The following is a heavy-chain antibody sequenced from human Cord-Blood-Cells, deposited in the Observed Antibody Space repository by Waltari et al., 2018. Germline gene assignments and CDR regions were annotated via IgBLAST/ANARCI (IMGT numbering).Heavy chain of an antibody. CDR3: AKDIREQYSSGWPYYYYYGMDV. CDR2: ISWNSGSI. V-gene: IGHV3-9*01. Sequence: EVQLVESGGGLVQPGRSLSLSCAASGFTFDDYAMHWVRQAPGQGREGVSGISWNSGSIGYADSVKGRFTISRDNAKNSLYLQMNSLRAEDTALYYCAKDIREQYSSGWPYYYYYGMDVWGQGTTVTVSS. CDR1: GFTFDDYA. J-gene: IGHJ6*02. D-gene: IGHD6-19*01.